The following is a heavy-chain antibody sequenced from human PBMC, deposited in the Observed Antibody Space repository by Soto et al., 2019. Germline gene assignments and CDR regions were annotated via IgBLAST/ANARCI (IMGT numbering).Heavy chain of an antibody. CDR3: TTERCTGNNYYVMNAFDS. D-gene: IGHD3-10*02. CDR2: IKTKTDGGTT. CDR1: GFTFSSHA. J-gene: IGHJ3*02. V-gene: IGHV3-15*01. Sequence: GGSLRLSCAASGFTFSSHAMSWVRQAPGKGLEWVGRIKTKTDGGTTDYAAHVKGRFTISRDDSKNTVYLQMNSLKIEDTGVYYCTTERCTGNNYYVMNAFDSWGQGTMVTVSS.